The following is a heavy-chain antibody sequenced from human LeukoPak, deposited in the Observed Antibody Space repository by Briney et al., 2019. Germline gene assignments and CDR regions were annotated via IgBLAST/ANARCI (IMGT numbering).Heavy chain of an antibody. CDR1: GYTFSSYG. CDR2: ISTYNGNT. CDR3: ARHIPISTSSFYYFFDY. J-gene: IGHJ4*02. Sequence: GASVKVSCKASGYTFSSYGISWVRQAPGQGLEWMGWISTYNGNTNYAQKLQGRVTMTTDTSTSTVYMELRSLKSDDTAVYYCARHIPISTSSFYYFFDYWGQGTLVTVSS. V-gene: IGHV1-18*01. D-gene: IGHD6-6*01.